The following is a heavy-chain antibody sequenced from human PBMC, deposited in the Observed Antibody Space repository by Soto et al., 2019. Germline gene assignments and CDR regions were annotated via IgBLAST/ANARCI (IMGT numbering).Heavy chain of an antibody. J-gene: IGHJ4*02. CDR1: GGSFSGYY. CDR2: INHSGST. Sequence: PSETLSLTCAVYGGSFSGYYWSWIRQPPGKGLEWIGEINHSGSTNYNPSLKSRVTISVDTSKNQFSLKLSSVTAADTAVYYCARAHSSSHDYWGQGTLVTVSS. V-gene: IGHV4-34*01. D-gene: IGHD6-6*01. CDR3: ARAHSSSHDY.